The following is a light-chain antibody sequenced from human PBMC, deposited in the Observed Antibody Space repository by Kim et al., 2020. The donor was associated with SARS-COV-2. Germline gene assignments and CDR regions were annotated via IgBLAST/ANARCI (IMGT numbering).Light chain of an antibody. CDR3: QQYDNLPCT. CDR2: DAS. Sequence: DIQMTQSPSTLSASVGDRVTITCRASQDISNYLSWYQQKPGKAPKLLIYDASNLETGVPSRFSGSGSGTDFTFTISSLQPDDIATYYCQQYDNLPCTFGPGTKVDIK. J-gene: IGKJ3*01. CDR1: QDISNY. V-gene: IGKV1-33*01.